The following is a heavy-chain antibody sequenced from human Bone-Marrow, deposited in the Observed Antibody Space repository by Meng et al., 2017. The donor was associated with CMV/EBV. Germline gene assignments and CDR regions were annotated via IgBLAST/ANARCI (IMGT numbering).Heavy chain of an antibody. J-gene: IGHJ3*02. V-gene: IGHV3-20*04. CDR2: INWNGGST. CDR3: ARDLSNYFDI. Sequence: GESLKISCAASGFTFDDYGMSWVRQAPGKGLEWVSGINWNGGSTGYADSVKGRFTISRDNAKNSLYLQMNSLRAEDTALYYCARDLSNYFDIWGQGTMVTGSS. CDR1: GFTFDDYG. D-gene: IGHD4/OR15-4a*01.